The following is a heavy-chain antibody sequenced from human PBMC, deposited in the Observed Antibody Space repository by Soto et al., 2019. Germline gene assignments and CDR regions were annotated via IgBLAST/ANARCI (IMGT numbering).Heavy chain of an antibody. CDR3: ARRHVKYDILTGYYNSGNWFDP. J-gene: IGHJ5*02. CDR1: GYSFTSYW. CDR2: IYPGDSDT. V-gene: IGHV5-51*01. Sequence: PGESLKISWKGSGYSFTSYWIGWVRQMPGKGLEWMGIIYPGDSDTRYSPSFQGQVTISADKSISTAYLQWSSLKASDTAMYYCARRHVKYDILTGYYNSGNWFDPWGQGTLVTVSS. D-gene: IGHD3-9*01.